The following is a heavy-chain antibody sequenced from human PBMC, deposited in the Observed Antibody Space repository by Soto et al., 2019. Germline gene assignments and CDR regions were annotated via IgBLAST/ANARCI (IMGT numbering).Heavy chain of an antibody. J-gene: IGHJ6*02. Sequence: SVKVSCTASGFTFTSSAVRWVRQARGQRLEWIGWIVVGSGNTNYAQKFQERVTITRDMSTSTAYMELSSLRSEDTAVYYCAAETLKIFGVVSYYGMDVWGQGTTVTVSS. D-gene: IGHD3-3*01. CDR3: AAETLKIFGVVSYYGMDV. V-gene: IGHV1-58*01. CDR1: GFTFTSSA. CDR2: IVVGSGNT.